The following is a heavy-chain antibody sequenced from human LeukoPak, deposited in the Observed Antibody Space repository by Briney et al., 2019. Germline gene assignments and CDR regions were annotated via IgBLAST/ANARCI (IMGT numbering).Heavy chain of an antibody. CDR3: ARDRAPLTGFFDY. CDR2: ISYDGSNK. CDR1: GFTFSSCA. J-gene: IGHJ4*02. V-gene: IGHV3-30-3*01. D-gene: IGHD3-9*01. Sequence: PGRSLRLSCAASGFTFSSCAMHWVRQAPGKGLEWVAVISYDGSNKYYADSVKGRFTISRDNSKNTLYLQMNSLRAEDTAVYYCARDRAPLTGFFDYWGQGTLVTVSS.